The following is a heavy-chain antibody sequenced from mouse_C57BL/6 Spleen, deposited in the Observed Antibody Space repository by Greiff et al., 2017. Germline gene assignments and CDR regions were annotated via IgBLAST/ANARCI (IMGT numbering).Heavy chain of an antibody. J-gene: IGHJ1*03. CDR1: GYTFTDYE. Sequence: VKLMESGAELVRPGASVTLSCKASGYTFTDYEMHWVKQTPVHGLEWIGAIDPETGGTAYNQKFKGKAILTADKSSSTAYMELRSLPSEDSAVYYCTRDYGSSYLYWYFDVWGTGTTVTVSS. V-gene: IGHV1-15*01. CDR3: TRDYGSSYLYWYFDV. D-gene: IGHD1-1*01. CDR2: IDPETGGT.